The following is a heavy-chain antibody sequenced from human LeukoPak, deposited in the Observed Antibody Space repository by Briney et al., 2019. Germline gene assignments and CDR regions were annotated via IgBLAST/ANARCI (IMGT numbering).Heavy chain of an antibody. CDR2: INPNSGGT. D-gene: IGHD5-18*01. J-gene: IGHJ4*02. V-gene: IGHV1-2*02. CDR3: ARDQGYSYGSADDY. CDR1: GYTFTGYY. Sequence: ASVKVSCKASGYTFTGYYMHWVRQAPGQGLEWMGWINPNSGGTNYAQKVQGRVTMTRDTSISTAYMELSRLRSDDTAVYYCARDQGYSYGSADDYWGQGTLVTVSS.